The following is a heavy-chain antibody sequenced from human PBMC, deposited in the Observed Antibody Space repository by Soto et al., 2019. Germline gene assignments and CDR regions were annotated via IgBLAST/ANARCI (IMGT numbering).Heavy chain of an antibody. CDR1: GFTFSSYW. Sequence: GGSLRLSCAASGFTFSSYWMHWVRQAPGKGLVWVSRINSDGSSTSYADSVKGRFTISRDNAKNTLYLQMNSLRAEDTAVYYCARSVTYYYDSSGYSDYYWFDPWGQGT. D-gene: IGHD3-22*01. CDR3: ARSVTYYYDSSGYSDYYWFDP. CDR2: INSDGSST. V-gene: IGHV3-74*01. J-gene: IGHJ5*02.